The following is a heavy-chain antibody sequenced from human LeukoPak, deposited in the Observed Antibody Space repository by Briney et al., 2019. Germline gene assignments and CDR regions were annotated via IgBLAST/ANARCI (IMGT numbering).Heavy chain of an antibody. Sequence: ASVKVSCKASGYTFSSYGITWVRQAPGQGLEWMGWINPYNGNTNYAQKLQDRVIMTTDTSTSTAYMELRNLIYDDTAVYYCARVAYYYDSAGKSLKFFYGMDVWGQGTTVTVSS. CDR3: ARVAYYYDSAGKSLKFFYGMDV. CDR1: GYTFSSYG. D-gene: IGHD3-22*01. CDR2: INPYNGNT. V-gene: IGHV1-18*01. J-gene: IGHJ6*02.